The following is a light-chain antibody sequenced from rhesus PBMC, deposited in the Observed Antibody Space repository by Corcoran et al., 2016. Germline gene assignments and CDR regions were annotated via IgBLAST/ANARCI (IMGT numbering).Light chain of an antibody. CDR1: QGISSY. CDR3: LQHNSYPLT. CDR2: DAS. V-gene: IGKV1-28*03. J-gene: IGKJ4*01. Sequence: DIQMTQSPSSLSASVGDTVTITCRASQGISSYLNWFQQKPGKAPKLLIYDASSSESGVPSRFSGRGSGTDFTLTISSLQPEDFAAYYCLQHNSYPLTFGGGTKVEIK.